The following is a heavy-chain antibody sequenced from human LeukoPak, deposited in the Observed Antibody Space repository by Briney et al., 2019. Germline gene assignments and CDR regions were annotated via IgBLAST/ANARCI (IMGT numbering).Heavy chain of an antibody. Sequence: SETLSLTCTVSGGSISNSSYYWGWIRQPPGKGLEWIGSIYYSGSTYYNPSLKSRVTISVDTSKDQFSLKLSSVTAADTAVYYCARHSRGNRWLVRYYFDYWGQGTLVTVSS. V-gene: IGHV4-39*01. D-gene: IGHD6-19*01. CDR3: ARHSRGNRWLVRYYFDY. J-gene: IGHJ4*02. CDR1: GGSISNSSYY. CDR2: IYYSGST.